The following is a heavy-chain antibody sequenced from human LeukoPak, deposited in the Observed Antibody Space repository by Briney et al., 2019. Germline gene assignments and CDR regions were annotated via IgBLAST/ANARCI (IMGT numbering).Heavy chain of an antibody. Sequence: GGSLRLSCAASGFTFSSYAMHWVRQAPGKGLEWVAVISYDGSNKYYADSVKGRFTISRDNSKNTLYLQMNSLRAEDTAVYYCARERIVGVIYYFDYWGQGTLVTVSS. CDR3: ARERIVGVIYYFDY. V-gene: IGHV3-30*04. D-gene: IGHD1-26*01. J-gene: IGHJ4*02. CDR1: GFTFSSYA. CDR2: ISYDGSNK.